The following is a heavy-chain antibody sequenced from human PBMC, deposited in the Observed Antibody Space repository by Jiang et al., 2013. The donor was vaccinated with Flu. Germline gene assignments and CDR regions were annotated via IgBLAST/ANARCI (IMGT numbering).Heavy chain of an antibody. V-gene: IGHV1-2*04. CDR1: GYTFTGYY. CDR3: ARDGGYFDWLLSSPNYYYGMDV. Sequence: GAEVKKPGASVKVSCKASGYTFTGYYMHWVRQAPGQGLEWMGWINPNSGGTNYAQKFQGWVTMTRDTSISTAYMELSRLRSDDTAVYYCARDGGYFDWLLSSPNYYYGMDVWGKG. D-gene: IGHD3-9*01. J-gene: IGHJ6*04. CDR2: INPNSGGT.